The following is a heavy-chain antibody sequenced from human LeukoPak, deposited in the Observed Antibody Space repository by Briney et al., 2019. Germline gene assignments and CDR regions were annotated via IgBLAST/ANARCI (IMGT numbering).Heavy chain of an antibody. J-gene: IGHJ1*01. Sequence: PGGSLRLSCAASGFTFSSYGMHWVRQAPGKGLEWVAVISYDGSNKYYADSVKGRFTISRDNSKNTLYLQMNSLRAEDTAVYYCAKDGDYYDSSGLFQHWGQGTLVTVSS. D-gene: IGHD3-22*01. CDR2: ISYDGSNK. CDR3: AKDGDYYDSSGLFQH. V-gene: IGHV3-30*18. CDR1: GFTFSSYG.